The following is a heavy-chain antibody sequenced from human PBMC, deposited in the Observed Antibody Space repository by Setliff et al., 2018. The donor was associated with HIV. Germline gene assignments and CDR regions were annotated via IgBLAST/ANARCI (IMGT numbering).Heavy chain of an antibody. CDR2: LYTSGST. D-gene: IGHD5-18*01. Sequence: SETLSLTCTVSGGSISSGSYYWSWSRQPAGKGLEWIGHLYTSGSTNYNPSLKSRVTISVDTSKNQFSLRLTSVTAADTAVYYCARERSRGYTDPPRFDYWGQGTLVTVS. J-gene: IGHJ4*02. CDR1: GGSISSGSYY. V-gene: IGHV4-61*09. CDR3: ARERSRGYTDPPRFDY.